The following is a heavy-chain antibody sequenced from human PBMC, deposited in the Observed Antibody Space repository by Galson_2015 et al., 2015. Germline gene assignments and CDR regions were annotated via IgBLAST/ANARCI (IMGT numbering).Heavy chain of an antibody. CDR1: GFIVSSNY. CDR3: ARTTSRETSYETSGYSFDF. J-gene: IGHJ4*02. Sequence: SLRLSCAASGFIVSSNYMSWVRQAPGKGLEWVSVIYSGGSTYYADSVKGRFTISRDNSKNTLYLQMNNLRAEDTAVYYCARTTSRETSYETSGYSFDFWGQGTLVTVSS. V-gene: IGHV3-53*01. CDR2: IYSGGST. D-gene: IGHD3-22*01.